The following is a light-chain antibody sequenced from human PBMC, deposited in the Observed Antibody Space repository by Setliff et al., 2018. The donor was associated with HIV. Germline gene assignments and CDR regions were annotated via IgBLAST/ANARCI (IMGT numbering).Light chain of an antibody. Sequence: QSALTQPASVSGSPGQSITISCSGTNSDIGSHDYVSWYQQHPGKAPKLIIFSVTYRPSGVSDRFSGSKSGNTASLTISGLQLEDEADYYCASHRDTNTLEVFGTGTKVTVL. CDR2: SVT. CDR1: NSDIGSHDY. CDR3: ASHRDTNTLEV. J-gene: IGLJ1*01. V-gene: IGLV2-14*03.